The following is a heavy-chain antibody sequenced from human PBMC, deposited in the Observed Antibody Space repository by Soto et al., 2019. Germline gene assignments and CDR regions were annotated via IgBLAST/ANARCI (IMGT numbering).Heavy chain of an antibody. CDR3: ARGLVGITIFGVVIEPAYYGMDV. CDR1: GGSFSGYY. V-gene: IGHV4-34*01. CDR2: INHSGST. D-gene: IGHD3-3*01. Sequence: PSETLSLTCAVYGGSFSGYYWSWIRQPPGKGLEWIGEINHSGSTNYNPSLKSRVTISVDTSKNQFSLKLSSVTAADTAVYYCARGLVGITIFGVVIEPAYYGMDVWGQGTTVTVSS. J-gene: IGHJ6*02.